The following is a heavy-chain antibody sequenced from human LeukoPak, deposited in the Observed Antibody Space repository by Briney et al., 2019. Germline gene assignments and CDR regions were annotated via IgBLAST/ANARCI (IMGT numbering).Heavy chain of an antibody. V-gene: IGHV3-23*01. CDR1: GFTFSNYA. CDR2: ISGGGITT. CDR3: PRQSYASGWNPFDY. D-gene: IGHD6-19*01. Sequence: GGSLRLSCAASGFTFSNYAMSWVRQAPGKGLEWVSTISGGGITTYYADSAKGRFTISRDNSKNTMFLQMNSLKADDTAVYYCPRQSYASGWNPFDYWGQGILVTVSS. J-gene: IGHJ4*02.